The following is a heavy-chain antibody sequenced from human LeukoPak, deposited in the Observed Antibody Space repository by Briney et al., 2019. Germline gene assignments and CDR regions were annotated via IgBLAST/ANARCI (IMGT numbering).Heavy chain of an antibody. CDR2: IIPILGIA. CDR3: ARDRGYGSGSSPIPTNWFDP. J-gene: IGHJ5*02. CDR1: GGTFGSYA. Sequence: SVKVSCKASGGTFGSYAISWVRQAPGQGLEWMGRIIPILGIANYAQKFQGRVTITADKSTSTAYMELSSLRSEDAAVYYCARDRGYGSGSSPIPTNWFDPWGQGTLVTVSS. V-gene: IGHV1-69*04. D-gene: IGHD3-10*01.